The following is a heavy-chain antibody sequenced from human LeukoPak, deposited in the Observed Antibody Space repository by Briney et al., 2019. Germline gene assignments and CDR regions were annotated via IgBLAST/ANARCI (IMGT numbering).Heavy chain of an antibody. J-gene: IGHJ6*02. Sequence: GGSLRLSCAASGFTFSSYGMHWVRQAPGKGLEWVAVISYDGSNKYYADSVKGRFTISRDNSKNTLYLQMNSLRAEDTAVYYCAKDPQYYYDSSGYYYVRSNYYYGMDVWGQGTTVTVSS. CDR1: GFTFSSYG. D-gene: IGHD3-22*01. V-gene: IGHV3-30*18. CDR2: ISYDGSNK. CDR3: AKDPQYYYDSSGYYYVRSNYYYGMDV.